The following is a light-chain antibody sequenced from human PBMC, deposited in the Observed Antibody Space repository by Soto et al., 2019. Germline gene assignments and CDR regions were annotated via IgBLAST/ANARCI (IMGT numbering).Light chain of an antibody. V-gene: IGLV2-8*01. Sequence: QSVLTQPPSASGSPGQSVTISCTGTSSDVGGYNYVSWYQQHPGKAPKLMIYEVTKRPPGVPDRFSGSKSGNTASLTVSGLQADDEADYYCSSYAGSNFYVVFGGGTKLTVL. J-gene: IGLJ2*01. CDR2: EVT. CDR1: SSDVGGYNY. CDR3: SSYAGSNFYVV.